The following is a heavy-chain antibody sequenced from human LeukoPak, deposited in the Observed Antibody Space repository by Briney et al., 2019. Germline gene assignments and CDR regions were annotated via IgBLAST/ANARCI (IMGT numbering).Heavy chain of an antibody. Sequence: TLSLTCTVSGDSISSGDYYWSWIRQPAGKGLEWIGRISSSGSTNYNPSLKSRVTISVDTSKNQFSLKLSSVTAADTAVYYCARVLGRGSVSDHWGQGTLVTVSS. CDR1: GDSISSGDYY. J-gene: IGHJ4*02. D-gene: IGHD3-10*01. CDR3: ARVLGRGSVSDH. CDR2: ISSSGST. V-gene: IGHV4-61*02.